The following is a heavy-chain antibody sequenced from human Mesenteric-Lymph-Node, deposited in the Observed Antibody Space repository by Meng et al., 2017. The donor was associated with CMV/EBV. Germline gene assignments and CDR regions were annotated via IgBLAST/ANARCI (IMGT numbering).Heavy chain of an antibody. V-gene: IGHV4-38-2*01. CDR2: IYHSGNT. CDR3: ARHSATAGDS. J-gene: IGHJ4*02. D-gene: IGHD5-18*01. CDR1: GYSVRSGYN. Sequence: SETLSLTCSVSGYSVRSGYNWDWIRQSPGKGLEWIGSIYHSGNTIYNPSLKSRVTLSIDTSKNQFSPKLLSVTAADTAVYYCARHSATAGDSWGQGTLVTVSS.